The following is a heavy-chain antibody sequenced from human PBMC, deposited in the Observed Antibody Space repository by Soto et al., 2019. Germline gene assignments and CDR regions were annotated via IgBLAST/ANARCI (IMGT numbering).Heavy chain of an antibody. CDR3: ARDKRDTYGDYVDY. CDR2: IKSKTDGGTT. D-gene: IGHD4-17*01. Sequence: GGSLRLSCAASGFTFSNAWMTWVRQAPGKGLEWVGRIKSKTDGGTTDFAAPVKGRFTISRDDSKNTLYLQLNSLRAEDTAVYYCARDKRDTYGDYVDYWGQGTLVTVSS. J-gene: IGHJ4*02. V-gene: IGHV3-15*01. CDR1: GFTFSNAW.